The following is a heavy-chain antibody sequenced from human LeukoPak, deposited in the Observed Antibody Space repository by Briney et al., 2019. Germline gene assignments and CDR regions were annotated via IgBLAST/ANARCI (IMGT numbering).Heavy chain of an antibody. D-gene: IGHD3-22*01. CDR1: GGSISRSF. CDR3: ARHGDSSGYVFDY. CDR2: IHSSGNT. Sequence: SETLSLTCSVSGGSISRSFWNWIRQPPGKGLEWIANIHSSGNTNYNPSLKSRVTISLDTSKNQFSLKLSSVTAADTAVYYCARHGDSSGYVFDYWGQGTLVTVSS. J-gene: IGHJ4*02. V-gene: IGHV4-59*08.